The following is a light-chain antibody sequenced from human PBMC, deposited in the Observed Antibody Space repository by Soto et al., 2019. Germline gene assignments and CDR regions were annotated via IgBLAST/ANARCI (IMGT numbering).Light chain of an antibody. CDR3: KQSYSTIN. Sequence: DIQMTQSPSSLSASVGDRVTITCRASQSISSYLNWYQQKPGKAPKLLIYAASSLQSGVPSRFSGSGSGTDFTLTISSLQPEDFATYYYKQSYSTINFGQGTRLEIK. J-gene: IGKJ5*01. CDR1: QSISSY. V-gene: IGKV1-39*01. CDR2: AAS.